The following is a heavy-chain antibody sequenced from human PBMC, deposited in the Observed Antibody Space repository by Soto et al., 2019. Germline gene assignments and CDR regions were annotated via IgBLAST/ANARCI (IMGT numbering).Heavy chain of an antibody. V-gene: IGHV3-30*18. J-gene: IGHJ4*02. CDR3: ANPGSNDYGVIDY. CDR2: ISYDGSNK. CDR1: GFTFNNYA. D-gene: IGHD4-17*01. Sequence: VQLVESGGGVVQPGRSLRLSCAASGFTFNNYAMHWVRQAPGKGLEWVAVISYDGSNKYYVDSVKGRFTISRDNPKNTLYLQMNSLTAYDTAVYYCANPGSNDYGVIDYWGQGTLVTVSS.